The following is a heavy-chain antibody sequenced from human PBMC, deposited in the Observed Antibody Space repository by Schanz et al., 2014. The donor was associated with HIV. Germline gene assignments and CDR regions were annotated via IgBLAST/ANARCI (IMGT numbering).Heavy chain of an antibody. J-gene: IGHJ4*03. CDR1: GFTFSYYS. D-gene: IGHD3-3*01. CDR3: ARARFGD. V-gene: IGHV3-7*03. Sequence: EVQVVESGGRPVKPGESLRLSCAASGFTFSYYSMNWVRQPPGKGLEWVANIKQDASEKYYVDSVKGRFTISRDNAKNSLYLQMKSLRPEDTAVYFCARARFGDWGQGTLVTVSS. CDR2: IKQDASEK.